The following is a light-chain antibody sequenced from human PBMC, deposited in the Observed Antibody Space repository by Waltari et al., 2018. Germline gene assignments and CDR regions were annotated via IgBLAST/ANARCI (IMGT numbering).Light chain of an antibody. Sequence: EIVLTQSPGTLSLSPGERATLSCRASQGVSSSYLAWYQQKPGQAPRLLIYGASSRATGIPVRFSGSGSGTDFTLTISRLEPEDFAVYYCQQYGSSPQTFGQGTKVEIK. CDR2: GAS. CDR3: QQYGSSPQT. CDR1: QGVSSSY. V-gene: IGKV3-20*01. J-gene: IGKJ1*01.